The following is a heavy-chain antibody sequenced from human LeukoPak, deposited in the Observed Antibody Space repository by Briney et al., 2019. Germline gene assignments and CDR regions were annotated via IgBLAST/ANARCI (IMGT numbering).Heavy chain of an antibody. V-gene: IGHV3-7*03. D-gene: IGHD6-6*01. Sequence: GGSLRLSCAASGFTFSNYWMAWVRQAPGKGPEWVANINLDGSQKYYADSVKGRFTISRDNAKNSLYLQMNSLRAEDTALYYCAKGGTSIADAFDYWGQGTLVTVSS. CDR3: AKGGTSIADAFDY. J-gene: IGHJ4*02. CDR1: GFTFSNYW. CDR2: INLDGSQK.